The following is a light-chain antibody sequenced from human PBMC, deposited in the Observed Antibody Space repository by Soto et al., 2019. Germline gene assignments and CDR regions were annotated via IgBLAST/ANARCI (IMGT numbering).Light chain of an antibody. J-gene: IGKJ4*01. Sequence: EIQMTHSSSILYAFVGDRINIXCRASHSISGGLAWYQQKSGKAPKLLIYEASSLKGGGTSRFSGSGSVTDFTRTISSREPEDFAVYYGQQRSNWPPVFGGGTKVDIK. CDR2: EAS. CDR1: HSISGG. V-gene: IGKV1-5*01. CDR3: QQRSNWPPV.